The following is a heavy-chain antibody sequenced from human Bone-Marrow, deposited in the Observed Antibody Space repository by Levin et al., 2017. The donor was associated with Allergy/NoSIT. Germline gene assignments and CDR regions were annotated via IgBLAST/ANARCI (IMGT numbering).Heavy chain of an antibody. Sequence: ASVKVSCKASGYTFIDYYIHWFRQAPGQGLEWMAWINPNSGGTNFAQKFQGRVAMTRDTSISTVYMDLSGLKSDDTAVYYCARGGGQWLVQVYFDSWGQGTLVTVSS. CDR2: INPNSGGT. CDR1: GYTFIDYY. CDR3: ARGGGQWLVQVYFDS. D-gene: IGHD6-19*01. V-gene: IGHV1-2*02. J-gene: IGHJ4*02.